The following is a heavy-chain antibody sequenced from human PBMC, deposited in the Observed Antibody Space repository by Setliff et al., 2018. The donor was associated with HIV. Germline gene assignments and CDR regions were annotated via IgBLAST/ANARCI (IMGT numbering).Heavy chain of an antibody. J-gene: IGHJ4*02. CDR1: GFTFIHHE. D-gene: IGHD2-2*01. CDR3: GCRSTPSFYYFDY. V-gene: IGHV3-48*03. CDR2: ISRDGATK. Sequence: PGGSLRLSCVTSGFTFIHHEFNWVRQAPGKGLEWVSYISRDGATKYYADSVKGRFTISRDNAKNSLYLQMNSLRAEDTAVYYCGCRSTPSFYYFDYWGQGTLVTVSS.